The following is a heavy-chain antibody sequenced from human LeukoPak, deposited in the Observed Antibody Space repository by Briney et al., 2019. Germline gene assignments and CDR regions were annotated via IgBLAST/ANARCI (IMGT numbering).Heavy chain of an antibody. D-gene: IGHD6-19*01. CDR1: GYTFTGYY. V-gene: IGHV1-2*02. CDR3: AREESEYSSGWYYWFDP. Sequence: ASVKVSCKASGYTFTGYYMHWVRQAPGQGLEWMGWINPNSGGTNYAQKFQGRVTMTRDTSISTAYKELSRLRSDDTAVYYCAREESEYSSGWYYWFDPWGQGTLVTVSS. CDR2: INPNSGGT. J-gene: IGHJ5*02.